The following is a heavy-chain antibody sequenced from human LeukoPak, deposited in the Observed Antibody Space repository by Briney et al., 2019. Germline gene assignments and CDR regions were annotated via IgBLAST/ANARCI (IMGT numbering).Heavy chain of an antibody. CDR1: GFTFTSSA. CDR2: IVVGSGNT. CDR3: AAAYDILTGYHRYYFDY. J-gene: IGHJ4*02. Sequence: GASVKVSCKASGFTFTSSAVQWVRQARGQRLEWIGWIVVGSGNTNYAQKFQERVTITRDMSTSTAYMELSSLRSEDMAVYYCAAAYDILTGYHRYYFDYWGQGTLVTVSS. D-gene: IGHD3-9*01. V-gene: IGHV1-58*01.